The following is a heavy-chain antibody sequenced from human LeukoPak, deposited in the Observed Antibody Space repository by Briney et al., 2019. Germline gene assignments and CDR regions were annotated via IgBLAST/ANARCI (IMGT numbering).Heavy chain of an antibody. J-gene: IGHJ4*02. D-gene: IGHD2-15*01. CDR1: GGAISSGDYC. CDR3: ARAGGYCSGGSCYS. Sequence: SETLSLTCTVSGGAISSGDYCWSWIRQPPGGGLEWIGYISYSGNTYYNPSLKSRVTISLDTSKSQFSLKLSSVTAADTAVYYCARAGGYCSGGSCYSWGQGTLVTVSS. V-gene: IGHV4-30-4*08. CDR2: ISYSGNT.